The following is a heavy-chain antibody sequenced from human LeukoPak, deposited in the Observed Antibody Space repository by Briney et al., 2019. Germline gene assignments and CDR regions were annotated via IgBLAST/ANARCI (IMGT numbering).Heavy chain of an antibody. CDR2: ISASGGST. CDR1: GFTFSNSV. D-gene: IGHD2-15*01. CDR3: AKGRGGTYYFDY. V-gene: IGHV3-23*01. Sequence: PGGSLRLSCAASGFTFSNSVMTWVRQAPGKGLEWVSAISASGGSTYYADSVKGRFTISRDNSKNTLSLQMSSLRAEDTAVYYCAKGRGGTYYFDYWGQGTLVTVSS. J-gene: IGHJ4*02.